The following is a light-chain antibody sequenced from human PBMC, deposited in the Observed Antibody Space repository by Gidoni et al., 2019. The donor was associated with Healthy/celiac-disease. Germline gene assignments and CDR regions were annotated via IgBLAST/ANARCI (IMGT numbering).Light chain of an antibody. Sequence: QSALTQPPSASGSPGPPVTISCTGTSSDVGGYNYVSWYQQHPGKAPKLMIYEVSTRPSGVPDRFSGSKSGNTASLTVSGLQAEDEADYYCSSYAGSNNYVFGTGTKVTVL. CDR1: SSDVGGYNY. CDR3: SSYAGSNNYV. J-gene: IGLJ1*01. V-gene: IGLV2-8*01. CDR2: EVS.